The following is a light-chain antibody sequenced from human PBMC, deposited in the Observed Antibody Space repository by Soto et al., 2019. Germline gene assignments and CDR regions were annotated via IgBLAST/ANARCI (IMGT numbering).Light chain of an antibody. Sequence: QSALTQPASVSGSPGQSITISCTGTSSDFGNYNLVSWYQQHPGKVPKLILFEVNKRPSGVSGRFSGSKSGNTASLTISGLQAEDEADYYCSSYTSSSTFLLFGGGTK. J-gene: IGLJ2*01. CDR2: EVN. CDR1: SSDFGNYNL. CDR3: SSYTSSSTFLL. V-gene: IGLV2-14*02.